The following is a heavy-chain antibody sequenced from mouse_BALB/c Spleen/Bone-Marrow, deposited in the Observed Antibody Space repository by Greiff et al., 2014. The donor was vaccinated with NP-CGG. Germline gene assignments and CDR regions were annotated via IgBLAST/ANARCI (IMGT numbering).Heavy chain of an antibody. J-gene: IGHJ4*01. CDR1: GYTFTSYW. V-gene: IGHV1-69*02. D-gene: IGHD3-1*01. Sequence: VQLQQSGAELVKPGASVKLSCKASGYTFTSYWMHWVKQRPGQGLEWIGEIDPSDSYTNYNQKFKGKATLTVDKSSSTAYMQLSSLTSKDSAVYYCATARATSYAMDYWGQGTSVTVSS. CDR2: IDPSDSYT. CDR3: ATARATSYAMDY.